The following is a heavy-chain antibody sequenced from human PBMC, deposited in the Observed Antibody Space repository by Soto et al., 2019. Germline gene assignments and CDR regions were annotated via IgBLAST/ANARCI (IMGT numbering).Heavy chain of an antibody. CDR2: INHSGST. CDR1: GGSFSGYY. CDR3: ARAGLHLSGARRREDY. V-gene: IGHV4-34*01. Sequence: QVQLQQWGAGLLKPSETLSLTCAVYGGSFSGYYWSWIRQPPGKGLEWIGEINHSGSTNYNPSLKSRVTISVDTSKNQFSLKLSSVTTADTAVYYCARAGLHLSGARRREDYWGQGTLVTVSS. J-gene: IGHJ4*02. D-gene: IGHD1-26*01.